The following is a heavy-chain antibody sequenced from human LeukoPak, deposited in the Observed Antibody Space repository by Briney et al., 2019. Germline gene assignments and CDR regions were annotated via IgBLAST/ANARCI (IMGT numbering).Heavy chain of an antibody. CDR2: INPSGGST. V-gene: IGHV1-46*01. Sequence: ASVKVSCKASGYTFTSYYMHWVRQPPGQGLEWMGIINPSGGSTSYAQKFQGRVTMTRDTSTSTVYMELSSLRSEDTAVYYCARDWVVVPAAINYGMDVWGQGTTVTVSS. CDR1: GYTFTSYY. J-gene: IGHJ6*02. CDR3: ARDWVVVPAAINYGMDV. D-gene: IGHD2-2*01.